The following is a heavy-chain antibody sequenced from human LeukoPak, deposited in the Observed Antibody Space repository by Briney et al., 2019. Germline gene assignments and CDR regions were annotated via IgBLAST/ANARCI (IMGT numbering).Heavy chain of an antibody. CDR2: IYHTGDT. CDR1: GGSISSYY. CDR3: ASQSRGVTVTYLPN. J-gene: IGHJ4*02. D-gene: IGHD4-17*01. V-gene: IGHV4-59*01. Sequence: SETLSLTCTVSGGSISSYYWNWIRQPPGKGLEWIGSIYHTGDTNYNPSLKSRVTISIDTSKTHFSLNLNSVTAADTAVYFCASQSRGVTVTYLPNWGQGTLVTVSS.